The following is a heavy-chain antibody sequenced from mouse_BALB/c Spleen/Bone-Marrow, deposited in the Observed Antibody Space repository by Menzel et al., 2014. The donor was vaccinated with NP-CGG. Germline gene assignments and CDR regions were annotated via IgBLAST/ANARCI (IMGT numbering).Heavy chain of an antibody. V-gene: IGHV1-31*01. J-gene: IGHJ1*01. CDR3: ESRGEYFDV. D-gene: IGHD5-2*01. CDR1: GYSFTGYY. Sequence: EVKLMESGPELVKPGASVKISCKASGYSFTGYYMHWVKRSHGNSPDWIGYIYPYNGVSSYNQKFKGKATLTVDKSSSTVYMELRSLTSDDSSVYYCESRGEYFDVWGAGTTVTVSS. CDR2: IYPYNGVS.